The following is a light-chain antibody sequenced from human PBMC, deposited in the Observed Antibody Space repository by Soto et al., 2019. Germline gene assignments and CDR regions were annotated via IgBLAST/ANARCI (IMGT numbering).Light chain of an antibody. CDR1: KEVASYNR. V-gene: IGLV2-18*01. J-gene: IGLJ2*01. CDR3: GLSTIAETVV. CDR2: DVT. Sequence: QSVLTQPPSVSGSPGQSVTISCTGTKEVASYNRVSWYQQTPGTSPKLLIYDVTKRASGISDRFSGSKSGNTASLTISGLHTDDEGDYYCGLSTIAETVVLGGGTKLTVL.